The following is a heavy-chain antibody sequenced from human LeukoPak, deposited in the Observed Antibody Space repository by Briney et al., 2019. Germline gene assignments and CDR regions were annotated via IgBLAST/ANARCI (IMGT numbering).Heavy chain of an antibody. Sequence: SGGSLRLSCAASGFTFSDAWMSWVRQAPGKGLEWVSVIYSGGSTYYADSVKGRFTISRDNSKNTLYFQMNSLRAEDTAVYYCARGLSSSWNLEWGQGTLVTVSS. D-gene: IGHD6-13*01. CDR2: IYSGGST. J-gene: IGHJ4*02. CDR3: ARGLSSSWNLE. CDR1: GFTFSDAW. V-gene: IGHV3-66*01.